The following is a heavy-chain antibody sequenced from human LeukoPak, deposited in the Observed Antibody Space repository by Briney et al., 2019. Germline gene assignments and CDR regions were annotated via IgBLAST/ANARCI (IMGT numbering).Heavy chain of an antibody. J-gene: IGHJ3*02. V-gene: IGHV3-30*02. CDR1: GFTFSNYG. CDR2: IRYDGSNK. Sequence: GGSLRLSCSASGFTFSNYGIHWVRQAPGKGLEWVAFIRYDGSNKYYADSVKGRFTISRDNSKNTLSLQMNSLRAEDTAVYYCANTWIQLWSNSQKDAFDIWGQGTMVTVSS. CDR3: ANTWIQLWSNSQKDAFDI. D-gene: IGHD5-18*01.